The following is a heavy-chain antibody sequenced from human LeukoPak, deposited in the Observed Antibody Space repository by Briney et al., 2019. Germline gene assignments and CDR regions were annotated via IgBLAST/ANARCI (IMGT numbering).Heavy chain of an antibody. J-gene: IGHJ4*02. CDR2: TYYRSKWYD. CDR3: AREEAYSGTYYLDY. D-gene: IGHD5-12*01. CDR1: GDSVSSNRAA. V-gene: IGHV6-1*01. Sequence: SQTLSLTCAISGDSVSSNRAAWNWIRQSPSRGLEWLGRTYYRSKWYDEYALSVRSRITIIPDTSKNHFSLQLNSVTPGDTAVYFCAREEAYSGTYYLDYWGQGTLVTVSS.